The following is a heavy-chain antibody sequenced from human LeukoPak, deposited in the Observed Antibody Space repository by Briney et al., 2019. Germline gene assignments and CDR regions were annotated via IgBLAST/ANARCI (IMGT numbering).Heavy chain of an antibody. CDR1: GFTFSGYS. CDR3: ARHNQPMTTVTTFDY. J-gene: IGHJ4*02. D-gene: IGHD4-17*01. CDR2: ISSSSSYI. Sequence: PGGSLRLSCAASGFTFSGYSMNWVRQAPGKGLEWVSSISSSSSYIYYADSVKGRFTISRDNAKNSLYLQMNGLRAEDTAVYYCARHNQPMTTVTTFDYWGQGTLVTVSS. V-gene: IGHV3-21*01.